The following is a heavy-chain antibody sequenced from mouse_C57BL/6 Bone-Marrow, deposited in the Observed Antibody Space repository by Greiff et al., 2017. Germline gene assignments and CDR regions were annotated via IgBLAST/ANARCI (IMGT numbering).Heavy chain of an antibody. Sequence: QVQLQQSGAELVRPGTSVKMSCKASGYTFTNYWIGWAKQRPGHGLEWIGDIYPGGGYTNYNEKFKGKATLTADKSSSTAYMQFSSLTSEDSAIYYCAREVIYYYGSSYKNWYFDVWGTGTTVTVSS. V-gene: IGHV1-63*01. CDR2: IYPGGGYT. J-gene: IGHJ1*03. CDR1: GYTFTNYW. CDR3: AREVIYYYGSSYKNWYFDV. D-gene: IGHD1-1*01.